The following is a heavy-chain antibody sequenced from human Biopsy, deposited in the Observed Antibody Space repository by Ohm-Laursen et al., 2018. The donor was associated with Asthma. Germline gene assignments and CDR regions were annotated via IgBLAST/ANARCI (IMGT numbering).Heavy chain of an antibody. Sequence: SVKVSCKTSGYTFNSAGITRVRQAPGQGLEWMGWISVYNGNTKVAQKLQDRVTMITDTSTSTAYMELRGLRSDDTAVYFCARAVDYSHYYGIDVWGQGTTVTVS. V-gene: IGHV1-18*01. J-gene: IGHJ6*02. CDR2: ISVYNGNT. CDR1: GYTFNSAG. D-gene: IGHD4-23*01. CDR3: ARAVDYSHYYGIDV.